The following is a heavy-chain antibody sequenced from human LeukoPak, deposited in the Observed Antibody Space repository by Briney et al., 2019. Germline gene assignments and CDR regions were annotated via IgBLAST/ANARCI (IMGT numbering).Heavy chain of an antibody. J-gene: IGHJ4*02. CDR3: AKDQQWLVGGPDY. D-gene: IGHD6-19*01. V-gene: IGHV3-30*18. Sequence: PGRSLRLSCAASGFTFSSYGMYWVRQAPGKGLEWVAVISYDGSNKYYADSVKGRFTISRDNSKNTLYLQMNSLRAEDTAVYYCAKDQQWLVGGPDYWGQGTLVTVSS. CDR2: ISYDGSNK. CDR1: GFTFSSYG.